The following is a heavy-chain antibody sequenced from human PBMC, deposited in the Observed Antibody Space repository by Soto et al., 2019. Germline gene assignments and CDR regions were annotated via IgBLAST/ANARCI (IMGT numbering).Heavy chain of an antibody. CDR2: IYYSGST. D-gene: IGHD3-10*01. CDR1: GGSISSYY. CDR3: AMTNARSGYYYGMDV. J-gene: IGHJ6*02. Sequence: SETLSLTCTVSGGSISSYYWSWIRQPPGKGLEWIGYIYYSGSTNYNPSLKSRVTISVDTSKNQFSLKLSSVTAADTAVYYCAMTNARSGYYYGMDVWGQGTTVTVSS. V-gene: IGHV4-59*08.